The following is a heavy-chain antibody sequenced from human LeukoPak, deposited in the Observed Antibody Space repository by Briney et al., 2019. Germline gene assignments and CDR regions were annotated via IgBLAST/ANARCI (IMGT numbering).Heavy chain of an antibody. CDR2: INPNSGGT. V-gene: IGHV1-2*02. CDR1: GYTFTGYY. CDR3: ARGLYGSGSQYYFDY. J-gene: IGHJ4*02. Sequence: ASVEVSCKASGYTFTGYYMHWVRQAPGQGLEWMGWINPNSGGTNYAQKFQGRATMTRDTSISTAYMELSRLRSDDTAVYYCARGLYGSGSQYYFDYWGQGTLVTVSS. D-gene: IGHD3-10*01.